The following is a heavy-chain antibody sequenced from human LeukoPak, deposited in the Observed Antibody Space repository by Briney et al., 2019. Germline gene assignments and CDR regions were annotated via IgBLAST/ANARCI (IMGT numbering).Heavy chain of an antibody. Sequence: GASVKVSCKASGYTFTSYDISWVRQAPGQGLEWMGGIIPIFGTANYAQKFQGRVTITADKSTSTAYMELSSLRSEDTAVYYCARVRTLVGVRDYYYYMDVWGKGTTVTVSS. CDR1: GYTFTSYD. CDR2: IIPIFGTA. V-gene: IGHV1-69*06. J-gene: IGHJ6*03. D-gene: IGHD1-26*01. CDR3: ARVRTLVGVRDYYYYMDV.